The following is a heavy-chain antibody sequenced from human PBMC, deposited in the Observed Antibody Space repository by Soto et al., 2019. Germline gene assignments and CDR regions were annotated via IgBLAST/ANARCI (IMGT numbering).Heavy chain of an antibody. CDR2: IYHSGMT. J-gene: IGHJ3*02. V-gene: IGHV4-31*03. CDR3: ATVRWELHDAFDI. CDR1: GGSISTGGYY. Sequence: QVQLQESGPGLVKPSQTLSLTCTVSGGSISTGGYYWSWIRQHPGRGPEWIGYIYHSGMTFSNPSLKSRVAISIDTSENQFSLKLSSVTAADTAVYYCATVRWELHDAFDIWGHGTMVSVSS. D-gene: IGHD4-17*01.